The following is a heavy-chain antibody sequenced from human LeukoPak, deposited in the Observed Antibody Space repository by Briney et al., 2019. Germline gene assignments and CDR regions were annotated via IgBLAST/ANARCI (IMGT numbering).Heavy chain of an antibody. V-gene: IGHV3-53*01. CDR1: GISVSSNY. D-gene: IGHD3-16*01. J-gene: IGHJ4*02. CDR2: LYSNYNT. Sequence: GGSLRLSCAASGISVSSNYMTWVRQAPGKGPDWVSVLYSNYNTYYADSVKGRFTISRDNSKNTLYLQMNSLRAEDTALYYCARGYDIFDYWGQGTLVTVSS. CDR3: ARGYDIFDY.